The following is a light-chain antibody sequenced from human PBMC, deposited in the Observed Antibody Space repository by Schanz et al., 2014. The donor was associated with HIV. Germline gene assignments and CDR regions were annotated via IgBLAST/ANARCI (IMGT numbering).Light chain of an antibody. V-gene: IGKV1-5*03. CDR2: QAS. Sequence: IQMTQSPSTVSTSVGDRVTITCRASQTIGRLLAWYQQKPGRAPKLLIYQASILETGVPSRFSGSGSGTSVTLTITSLQPDDFATYYCQQCDSYPYTFGQGTKLQI. CDR3: QQCDSYPYT. CDR1: QTIGRL. J-gene: IGKJ2*01.